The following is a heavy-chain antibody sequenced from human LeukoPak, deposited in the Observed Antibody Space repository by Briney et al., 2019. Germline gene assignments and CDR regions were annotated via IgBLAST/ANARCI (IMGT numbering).Heavy chain of an antibody. J-gene: IGHJ4*02. V-gene: IGHV3-23*01. CDR2: ISGSGGST. Sequence: GGSLRLSCAASGFTFSSYAMSWVRQAPGKGLEWVSAISGSGGSTYYADSVKGRFTISRDNSKNTLYLQMNSLRAEDTAVYYCAKGALIVVVPAAIDYWGQGTWSPSPQ. D-gene: IGHD2-2*01. CDR3: AKGALIVVVPAAIDY. CDR1: GFTFSSYA.